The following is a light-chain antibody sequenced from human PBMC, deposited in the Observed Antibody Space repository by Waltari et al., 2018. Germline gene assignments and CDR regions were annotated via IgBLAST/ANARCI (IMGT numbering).Light chain of an antibody. CDR2: VAS. CDR1: QSVDNDY. V-gene: IGKV3-20*01. J-gene: IGKJ4*01. CDR3: QQYSSPPLT. Sequence: EIVLTQSPGTLSLSPGERATLFCRASQSVDNDYVAWYQQKPGQAPRLLMFVASSRATGIPARSSGSGSGTDFTLTISRLEPEDFAVYYCQQYSSPPLTFGGGTRVEI.